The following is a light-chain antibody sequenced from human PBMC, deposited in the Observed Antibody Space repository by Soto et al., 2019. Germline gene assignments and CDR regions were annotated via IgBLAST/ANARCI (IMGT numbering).Light chain of an antibody. V-gene: IGKV3-20*01. CDR2: GAS. J-gene: IGKJ5*01. Sequence: EIVLTQYPGTLSLSPGDRSTRSCMASQTISSTYLAWYQQKPGQDPRLLIYGASNRATGIPDRFSGSGSGTDFTLTISRLEPEDFAVYYCQQFGSSPLFGQGTRLDIK. CDR1: QTISSTY. CDR3: QQFGSSPL.